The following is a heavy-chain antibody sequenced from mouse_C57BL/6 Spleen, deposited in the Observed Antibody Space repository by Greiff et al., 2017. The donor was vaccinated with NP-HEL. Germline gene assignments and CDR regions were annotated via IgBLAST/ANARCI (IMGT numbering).Heavy chain of an antibody. Sequence: EVMLVESGGGLVKPGGSLKLSCAASGFTFSDYGMHWVRQAPEKGLEWVAYISSGSSTIYYADTVKGRFTISRDNAKNTLFLQLTSLRSEDTAMYYCASIYPFAYWGQGTLVTVSA. CDR3: ASIYPFAY. CDR2: ISSGSSTI. CDR1: GFTFSDYG. J-gene: IGHJ3*01. V-gene: IGHV5-17*01.